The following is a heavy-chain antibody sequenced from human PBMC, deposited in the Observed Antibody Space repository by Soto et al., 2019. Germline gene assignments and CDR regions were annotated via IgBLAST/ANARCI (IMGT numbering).Heavy chain of an antibody. CDR3: GKDLGPIGTNGGYYYGLDV. CDR1: GFTFSSYA. Sequence: GGSLRLSCAASGFTFSSYAMNWVRQTPGKGLQWVSTISGRDGNTYYGDSVKGRFTISRDNSKNTVYLQMNGLRAEDTAIYYCGKDLGPIGTNGGYYYGLDVWGQGTTVTGSS. D-gene: IGHD1-7*01. J-gene: IGHJ6*02. V-gene: IGHV3-23*01. CDR2: ISGRDGNT.